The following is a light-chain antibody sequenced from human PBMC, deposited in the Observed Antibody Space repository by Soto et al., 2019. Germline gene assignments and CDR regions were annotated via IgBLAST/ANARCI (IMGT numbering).Light chain of an antibody. J-gene: IGKJ1*01. CDR3: QQYNNWPRT. CDR1: QSVSSN. Sequence: DIALTPSPGTLSLSPGDRATLSCRASQSVSSNLAWYQQKPGQAPRLLIYGASTRATGIPARFSGSGSGTEFTLTISSLQSEDFAVYYCQQYNNWPRTFGQGGKVDIK. V-gene: IGKV3-15*01. CDR2: GAS.